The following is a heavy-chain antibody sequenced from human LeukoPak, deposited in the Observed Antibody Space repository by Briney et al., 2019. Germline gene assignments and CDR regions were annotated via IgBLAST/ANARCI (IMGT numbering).Heavy chain of an antibody. D-gene: IGHD1/OR15-1a*01. CDR3: ARDPASGNNPY. J-gene: IGHJ4*02. Sequence: GGSLRLSCAASGFTVSNTFMSWVRQAPGEGLEWVANIKQDGSVTNHVESVRGRFTISRDNPKNSLYLQMNSLGVEDTAVYYCARDPASGNNPYWGQGTLVTVSS. V-gene: IGHV3-7*01. CDR2: IKQDGSVT. CDR1: GFTVSNTF.